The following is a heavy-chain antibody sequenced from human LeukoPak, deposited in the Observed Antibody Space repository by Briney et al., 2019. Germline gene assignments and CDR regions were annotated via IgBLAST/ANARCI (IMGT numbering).Heavy chain of an antibody. V-gene: IGHV1-2*02. CDR3: ARDLTVYSGSYGY. CDR1: GYTFTGYY. Sequence: GASVKVSCKASGYTFTGYYMDWVRQAPGQGLEWMGRINPNSGGTNFAQKFQGRVTMTRDTSISTAYVELTSLTSDDTAVYYCARDLTVYSGSYGYWGQGTLVTVSS. CDR2: INPNSGGT. J-gene: IGHJ4*02. D-gene: IGHD1-26*01.